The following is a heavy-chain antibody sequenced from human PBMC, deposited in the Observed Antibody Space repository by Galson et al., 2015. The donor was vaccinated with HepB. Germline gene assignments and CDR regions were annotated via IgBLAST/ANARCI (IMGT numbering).Heavy chain of an antibody. CDR3: ARTTPSYGRHWPYFDC. V-gene: IGHV4-59*08. CDR2: ITDRGTT. Sequence: TLSLTCTVSGGSMRSFFWSWIRQSPGQGLEWIGYITDRGTTKYNPSLTSRVTISSDTSKIHFSLRLTSVTAADTAMYFCARTTPSYGRHWPYFDCWGQGTLVTVSS. J-gene: IGHJ4*02. D-gene: IGHD3-10*01. CDR1: GGSMRSFF.